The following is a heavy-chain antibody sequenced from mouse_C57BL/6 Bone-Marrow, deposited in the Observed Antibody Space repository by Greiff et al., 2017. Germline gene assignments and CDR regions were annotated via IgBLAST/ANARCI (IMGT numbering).Heavy chain of an antibody. CDR2: ISSGGSYT. Sequence: EVQVVESGGDLVKPGGSLKLSCAASGFTFSSYGMSWVRQTPDKRLAWVATISSGGSYTYYPDSVKGRFTISRDNAKNTLYLQMSSLKSEDTAMYYCARQGRGYAMDYWGQGTSVTVSS. CDR3: ARQGRGYAMDY. V-gene: IGHV5-6*01. CDR1: GFTFSSYG. J-gene: IGHJ4*01.